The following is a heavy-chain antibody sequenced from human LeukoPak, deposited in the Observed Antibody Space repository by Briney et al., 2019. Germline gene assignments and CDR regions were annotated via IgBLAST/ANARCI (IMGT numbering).Heavy chain of an antibody. CDR1: GFTFSDYY. D-gene: IGHD2-2*01. J-gene: IGHJ5*02. CDR3: ARVWVVVVPEGFDL. V-gene: IGHV3-11*04. Sequence: SGGSLRLSCAASGFTFSDYYMSWIRQAPGKGLEWVSYISSSGSTIYYADSVKGRFTISRDNAKNSLYLQMNSLRAEDTAVYYCARVWVVVVPEGFDLWGQGTLVTVSS. CDR2: ISSSGSTI.